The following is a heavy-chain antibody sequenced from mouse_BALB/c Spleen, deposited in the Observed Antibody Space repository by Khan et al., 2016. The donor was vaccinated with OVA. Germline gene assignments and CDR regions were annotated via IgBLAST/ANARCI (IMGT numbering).Heavy chain of an antibody. Sequence: VQLQQSGPELVKPGASVKISCKASGYSFTGYFMHWVMQSHGKSLEWIGRINPHFGETFYNQKFADKATLTVDESSSTAHLELRSLASEDSAVYYCARIYGSDFDYWGQGTTLTVSS. D-gene: IGHD2-1*01. CDR3: ARIYGSDFDY. J-gene: IGHJ2*01. CDR2: INPHFGET. CDR1: GYSFTGYF. V-gene: IGHV1-20*02.